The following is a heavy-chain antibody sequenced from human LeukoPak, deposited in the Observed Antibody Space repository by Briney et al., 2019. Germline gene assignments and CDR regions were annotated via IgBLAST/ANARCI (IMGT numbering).Heavy chain of an antibody. CDR2: IYYTGST. CDR3: ARGGSNWALS. J-gene: IGHJ5*02. D-gene: IGHD7-27*01. CDR1: GGSINNYY. V-gene: IGHV4-59*13. Sequence: PSETLSLTCTVSGGSINNYYLSWIRQPPGKGLEWIGYIYYTGSTNYNPSLSSRVTISLDTSKSRASLKLTSMTAADTAVYYCARGGSNWALSWGQGTLVTVSS.